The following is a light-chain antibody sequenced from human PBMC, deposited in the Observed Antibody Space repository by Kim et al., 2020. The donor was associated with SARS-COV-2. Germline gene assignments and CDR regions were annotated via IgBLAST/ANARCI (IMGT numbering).Light chain of an antibody. Sequence: QSVLTQPASVSGSPGQSITISCTGTSSDVGAYNYVSWYQQDPGKAPKLMIYDVNKRPSGVSSRFSGSKSGNTASLTISGLQAEDEADYYCSSYTTSSTWLFGGGTQLTVL. CDR1: SSDVGAYNY. V-gene: IGLV2-14*01. CDR3: SSYTTSSTWL. J-gene: IGLJ3*02. CDR2: DVN.